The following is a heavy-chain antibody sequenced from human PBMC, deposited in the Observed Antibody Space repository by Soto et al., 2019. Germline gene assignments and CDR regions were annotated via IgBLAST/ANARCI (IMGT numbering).Heavy chain of an antibody. CDR1: VFTFMTYG. CDR3: AKAWYSRSSYEVGY. Sequence: GGSRRLSCSASVFTFMTYGMSGFLQAPGKGLEWVSGISTSGGSTYYAYSVRGRFTISIDNPKNTLYLQMNSLRAEDTDVYYCAKAWYSRSSYEVGYWGQGPLVTVSS. CDR2: ISTSGGST. J-gene: IGHJ4*02. D-gene: IGHD6-13*01. V-gene: IGHV3-23*01.